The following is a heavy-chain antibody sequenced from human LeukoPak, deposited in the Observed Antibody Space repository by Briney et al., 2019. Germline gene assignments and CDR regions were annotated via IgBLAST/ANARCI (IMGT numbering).Heavy chain of an antibody. CDR3: ATANLYSDAFDY. CDR1: GGSISSYY. Sequence: PSETLSLTCTASGGSISSYYWSWIRQPPGKGLEWIGYIYYSGSTNYNPSLKSRVTISVDTSKNQFSLKLSSVTPADTAVYYCATANLYSDAFDYWGQGTLVTVSS. V-gene: IGHV4-59*01. D-gene: IGHD2-8*01. J-gene: IGHJ4*02. CDR2: IYYSGST.